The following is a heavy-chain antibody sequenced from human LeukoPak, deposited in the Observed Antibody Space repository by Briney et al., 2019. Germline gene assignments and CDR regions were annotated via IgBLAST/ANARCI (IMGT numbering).Heavy chain of an antibody. J-gene: IGHJ4*02. V-gene: IGHV3-7*01. D-gene: IGHD3-22*01. Sequence: GGSLRLSWAPSGFTFRSYSRSGVGRAPGKGREGVAKMNEYGSDIFYVDSVKGRFTISRDNAKNSLYLQMDSLRAEDTAVYYCARDYYDSSGYYEDHFFDYWGQGTLVTVSS. CDR3: ARDYYDSSGYYEDHFFDY. CDR2: MNEYGSDI. CDR1: GFTFRSYS.